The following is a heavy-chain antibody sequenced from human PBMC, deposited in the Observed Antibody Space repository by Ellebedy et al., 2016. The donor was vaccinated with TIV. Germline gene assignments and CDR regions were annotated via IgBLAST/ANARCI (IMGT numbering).Heavy chain of an antibody. Sequence: GESLKISCAAFELTANGNYMSWVRQAPGKGLEWVSVIAIDGTTYYADSVKGRFIISTDTSKRTLHLQMNSLRAEDTAVYYCAKETFNDVDLEVWGIFDIWGQGTMVTVSS. J-gene: IGHJ3*02. V-gene: IGHV3-66*01. CDR2: IAIDGTT. CDR3: AKETFNDVDLEVWGIFDI. CDR1: ELTANGNY. D-gene: IGHD1-1*01.